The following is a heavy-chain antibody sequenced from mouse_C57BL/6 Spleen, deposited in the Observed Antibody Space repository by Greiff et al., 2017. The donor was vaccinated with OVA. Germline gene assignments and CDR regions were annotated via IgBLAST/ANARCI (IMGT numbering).Heavy chain of an antibody. J-gene: IGHJ2*01. D-gene: IGHD1-1*01. CDR2: IDPEDGDT. V-gene: IGHV14-1*01. CDR3: TLYYYGSSYYFDY. Sequence: VQLQQSGAELVRPGASVKLSCTASGFNIKDYYMHWVKQRPEQGLEWIGRIDPEDGDTEYAPKFQGKATMTADTSSNTAYLQLSSLTSEDTAVYYCTLYYYGSSYYFDYWGQGTTLTVSS. CDR1: GFNIKDYY.